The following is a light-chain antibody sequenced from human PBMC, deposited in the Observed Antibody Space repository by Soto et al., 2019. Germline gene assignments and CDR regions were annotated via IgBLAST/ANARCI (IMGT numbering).Light chain of an antibody. V-gene: IGKV1-8*01. CDR2: AAS. J-gene: IGKJ4*01. Sequence: AIRMTQSPSSFSASTGDRVTITCRASQGISCYLAWYQQKPGKAPKLLIYAASTLQSGVPSRFSGSGSGTDFTLTISCLQSEDFATYYCQQYYSYPFTFGGGTKVEIK. CDR1: QGISCY. CDR3: QQYYSYPFT.